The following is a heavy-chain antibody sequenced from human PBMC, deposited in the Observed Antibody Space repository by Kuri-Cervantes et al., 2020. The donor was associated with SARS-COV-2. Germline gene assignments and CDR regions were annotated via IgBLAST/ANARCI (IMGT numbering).Heavy chain of an antibody. CDR3: ARESNYSHYYGTEV. CDR1: GGSISTYY. V-gene: IGHV4-59*01. CDR2: IYYSGST. Sequence: SETLSLTCTVSGGSISTYYWSWIRQPPVKGLEWIGYIYYSGSTTYNPSLKSRVTISVDTSKNQFSLEPDSVTAADTAVYYCARESNYSHYYGTEVWGQGTTVTVSS. J-gene: IGHJ6*02.